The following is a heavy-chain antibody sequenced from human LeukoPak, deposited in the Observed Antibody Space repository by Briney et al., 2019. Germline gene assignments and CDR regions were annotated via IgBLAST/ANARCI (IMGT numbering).Heavy chain of an antibody. CDR1: GFTFSDHY. D-gene: IGHD3-22*01. J-gene: IGHJ4*02. CDR2: TRNKANSYTT. V-gene: IGHV3-72*01. Sequence: GGSLRLSCAASGFTFSDHYMDWVRQAPEKGLEWVGRTRNKANSYTTEYAASVKGRFTISRDDSKNSLYLQMNSLKTEDTAVYYCARPMYYYDSSGFDYWGQGTLVTVSS. CDR3: ARPMYYYDSSGFDY.